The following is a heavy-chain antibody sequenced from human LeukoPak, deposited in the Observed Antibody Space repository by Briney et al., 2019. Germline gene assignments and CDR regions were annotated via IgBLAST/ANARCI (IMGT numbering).Heavy chain of an antibody. CDR2: INPSGGST. J-gene: IGHJ5*02. Sequence: ASVKVSCKASGYTFTSYYMHWVRQAPGQGLEWMGIINPSGGSTSYAQKFQGRVTMTRDTSTSTVYMELSSLRSEDTAVYYCARGGEFLGELSFDWFDPWGQGTLVTVSS. CDR3: ARGGEFLGELSFDWFDP. D-gene: IGHD3-16*02. CDR1: GYTFTSYY. V-gene: IGHV1-46*01.